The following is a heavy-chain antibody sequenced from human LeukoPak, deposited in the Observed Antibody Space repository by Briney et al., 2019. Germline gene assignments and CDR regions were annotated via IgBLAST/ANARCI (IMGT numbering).Heavy chain of an antibody. CDR2: IKQDGSEK. CDR3: ARGVGWYYDYVWGSYRHIGLDY. V-gene: IGHV3-7*03. J-gene: IGHJ4*02. CDR1: GFTFSSYW. D-gene: IGHD3-16*02. Sequence: PGGSLRLSCAASGFTFSSYWMSWVRQAPGKGLEWVANIKQDGSEKYYVDSVKGRFTISRDNAKNSLYLQMNSLRAEDTAVYYCARGVGWYYDYVWGSYRHIGLDYWGQGTLVTVSS.